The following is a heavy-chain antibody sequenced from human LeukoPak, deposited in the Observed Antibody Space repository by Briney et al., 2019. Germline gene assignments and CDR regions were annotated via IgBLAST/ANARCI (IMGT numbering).Heavy chain of an antibody. D-gene: IGHD6-13*01. CDR2: IIPILGIG. CDR3: ARHVLRAAGTHYYGMDV. CDR1: GYTFTSHG. J-gene: IGHJ6*02. V-gene: IGHV1-69*04. Sequence: SVKVSCKASGYTFTSHGISWVRQAPGQGLEWMGRIIPILGIGNYAQKFQGRVTITADKSTSTAYMELSSLRSEDTAVYYCARHVLRAAGTHYYGMDVWGQGTTVTVSS.